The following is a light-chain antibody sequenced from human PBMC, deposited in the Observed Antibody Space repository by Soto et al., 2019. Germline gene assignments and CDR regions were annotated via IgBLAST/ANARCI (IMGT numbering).Light chain of an antibody. Sequence: QSVLTQPASVSGSPGQSITISCTGTSSDVGGYNFVSWYQHHPGKAPKLIIYDVTNRPSGISNRFSGSKSGNTASLTISGLQAEYEADYYCPSYTSSITYVFGTGTKLTVL. CDR3: PSYTSSITYV. V-gene: IGLV2-14*03. CDR2: DVT. CDR1: SSDVGGYNF. J-gene: IGLJ1*01.